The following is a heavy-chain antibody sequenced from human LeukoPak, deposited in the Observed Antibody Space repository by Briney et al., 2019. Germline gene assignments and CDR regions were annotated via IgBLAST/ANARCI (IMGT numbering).Heavy chain of an antibody. CDR2: INSDGSAT. CDR3: AKVWATSGYFF. V-gene: IGHV3-74*01. Sequence: GGSLRLSCAASGFIFSNYWMHWVRQAPGKGLVWVSRINSDGSATNYADSVKGRFTISRDNSKNTLYLQMNSLRAEDTAVYYCAKVWATSGYFFWGQGTLVTVSS. D-gene: IGHD3-3*01. CDR1: GFIFSNYW. J-gene: IGHJ4*02.